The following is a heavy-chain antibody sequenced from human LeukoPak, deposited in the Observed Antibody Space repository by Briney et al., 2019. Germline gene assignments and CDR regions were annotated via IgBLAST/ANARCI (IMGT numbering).Heavy chain of an antibody. V-gene: IGHV4-38-2*01. D-gene: IGHD4-11*01. CDR2: VYRSGTT. CDR1: GYSISSGYH. CDR3: AGDYSNYPPDY. J-gene: IGHJ4*02. Sequence: PSETLSLTCVVSGYSISSGYHWGWIRQPPGKGLEWIGCVYRSGTTYYDPSLKSRVTISVDTSKNQISLKVRSVTAADTAVYYCAGDYSNYPPDYWGQGTLVTVSS.